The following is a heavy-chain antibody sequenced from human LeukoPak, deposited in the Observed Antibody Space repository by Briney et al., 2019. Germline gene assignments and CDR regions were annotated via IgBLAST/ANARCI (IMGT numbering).Heavy chain of an antibody. D-gene: IGHD2-15*01. CDR1: GGSISSYY. Sequence: SETLSLTCTVSGGSISSYYWSWIRQPPGKGLKWIGYIYYSGSTNYNPSLKSRVTISVDTSKNQFSLKLSSVTAADTAVYYCARVNTVDCSGGSCYSYWFDPWGQGTLVTVSS. V-gene: IGHV4-59*01. CDR3: ARVNTVDCSGGSCYSYWFDP. J-gene: IGHJ5*02. CDR2: IYYSGST.